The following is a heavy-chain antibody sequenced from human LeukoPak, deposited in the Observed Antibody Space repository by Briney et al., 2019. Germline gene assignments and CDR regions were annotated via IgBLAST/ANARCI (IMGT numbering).Heavy chain of an antibody. V-gene: IGHV1-2*02. CDR1: GYTFTGYY. D-gene: IGHD3-3*01. Sequence: ASVKVSCKASGYTFTGYYMHWVRQAPGQGLEWMGWINPNSGGTNYAQKFQGRVTMTRDTSISTAYMELSRLRSDDTAVYYCARDRGLSYDFWSGYYRPPLSGGMDVWGQGTTVTVSS. CDR2: INPNSGGT. CDR3: ARDRGLSYDFWSGYYRPPLSGGMDV. J-gene: IGHJ6*02.